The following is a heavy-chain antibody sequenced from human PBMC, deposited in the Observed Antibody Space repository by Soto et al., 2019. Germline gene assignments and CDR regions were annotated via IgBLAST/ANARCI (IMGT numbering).Heavy chain of an antibody. CDR3: ARYQFDKSPDSSTRLYYYYGMDV. D-gene: IGHD2-2*01. V-gene: IGHV4-31*03. CDR2: IYYSGST. Sequence: SETLSLTCTVSGGSISSGGYYWSWIRQHPGKGLEWIGYIYYSGSTYYNPSLKSRVTISVDTSKNQFSLKLSSVTAADTAVYYCARYQFDKSPDSSTRLYYYYGMDVWGQGTTVTVSS. CDR1: GGSISSGGYY. J-gene: IGHJ6*02.